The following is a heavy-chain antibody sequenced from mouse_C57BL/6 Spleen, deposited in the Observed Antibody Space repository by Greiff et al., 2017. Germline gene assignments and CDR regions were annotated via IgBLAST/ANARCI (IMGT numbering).Heavy chain of an antibody. V-gene: IGHV5-9*01. CDR3: ARRTGSPVDY. CDR2: ISGGGGNT. Sequence: EVKLMESGGGLVKPGGSLKLSCAASGFTFSSYTMSWVRQTPEKRLEWVATISGGGGNTYYPDSVKGRFTISRDNAKNTLYLQMSSLRSQDTALYCRARRTGSPVDYWGQGTTLTVAS. CDR1: GFTFSSYT. J-gene: IGHJ2*01. D-gene: IGHD6-1*01.